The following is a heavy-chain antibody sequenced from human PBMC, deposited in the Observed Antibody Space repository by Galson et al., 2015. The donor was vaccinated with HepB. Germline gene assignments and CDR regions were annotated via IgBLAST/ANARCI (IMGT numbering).Heavy chain of an antibody. Sequence: SLRLSCAASGFTFSSYSMNWVRQAPGKGLEWVSYISSSSSTIYYADSVKGRFTISRDNAKNSLYLQMNSLRAEDTAVYYCARLTRAYYYDSSGYYFDYWGQGTLVTVSS. CDR3: ARLTRAYYYDSSGYYFDY. V-gene: IGHV3-48*01. CDR1: GFTFSSYS. CDR2: ISSSSSTI. J-gene: IGHJ4*02. D-gene: IGHD3-22*01.